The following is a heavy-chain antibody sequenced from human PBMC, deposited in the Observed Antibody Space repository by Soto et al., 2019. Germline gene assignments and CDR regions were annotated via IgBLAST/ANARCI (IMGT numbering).Heavy chain of an antibody. CDR2: INPSGGST. CDR1: GYTFTGYY. V-gene: IGHV1-46*01. J-gene: IGHJ5*02. Sequence: ASVKVSCKASGYTFTGYYMHWVRQAPGQGLEWMGIINPSGGSTSYAQKFQGRVTMTRDTSTSTVYMELSSLRSEDTAVYYCARDLGSYSSSWYWFDPWGQGTLVTVSS. CDR3: ARDLGSYSSSWYWFDP. D-gene: IGHD6-13*01.